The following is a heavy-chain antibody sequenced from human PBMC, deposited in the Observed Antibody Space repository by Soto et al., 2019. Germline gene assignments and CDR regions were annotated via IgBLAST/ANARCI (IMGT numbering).Heavy chain of an antibody. CDR2: IYSGGST. J-gene: IGHJ4*02. D-gene: IGHD5-12*01. V-gene: IGHV3-53*01. Sequence: GGSLRLSCASSVFTFISYAMSWVRQAPGKGLEWVSVIYSGGSTYYADSVKGRFTISRDNSKNTLYLQMNSLRAEDTAVYYCARESNIGAFDYWGQGTLVTVSS. CDR1: VFTFISYA. CDR3: ARESNIGAFDY.